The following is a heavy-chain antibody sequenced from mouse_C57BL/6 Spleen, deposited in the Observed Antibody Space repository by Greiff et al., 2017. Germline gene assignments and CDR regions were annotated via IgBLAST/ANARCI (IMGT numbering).Heavy chain of an antibody. CDR2: ISGGGGNT. V-gene: IGHV5-9*01. Sequence: EVKLMESGGGLVKPGGSLKLSCAASGFTFSSYTMSWVRQTPEKRLEWVATISGGGGNTYYPDSVKGRFTISRDNAKNTLYLQMSSLRSEDTALYYCARSYGSSYFDYWGQGTTLTVSS. D-gene: IGHD1-1*01. CDR3: ARSYGSSYFDY. CDR1: GFTFSSYT. J-gene: IGHJ2*01.